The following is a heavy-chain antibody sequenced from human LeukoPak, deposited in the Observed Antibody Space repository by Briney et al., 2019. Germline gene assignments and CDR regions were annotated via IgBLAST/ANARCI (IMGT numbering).Heavy chain of an antibody. D-gene: IGHD3-22*01. Sequence: PSETLSLTCTVSGGSISSYYWSWIRQPAGKGLEWIGRIYTSGSTNYNPSLKSRVTMSVDTSKNQFSLKLSSVTAADTAVYYCARGPKPATYYYDSSGSPLYYGMDVWGQGTTVTVSS. CDR1: GGSISSYY. CDR2: IYTSGST. J-gene: IGHJ6*02. CDR3: ARGPKPATYYYDSSGSPLYYGMDV. V-gene: IGHV4-4*07.